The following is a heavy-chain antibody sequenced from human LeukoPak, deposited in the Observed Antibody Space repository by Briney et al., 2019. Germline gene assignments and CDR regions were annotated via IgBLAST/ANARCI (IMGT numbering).Heavy chain of an antibody. D-gene: IGHD6-25*01. CDR1: GDSISRSTYY. CDR3: ARSSGTGTFSY. J-gene: IGHJ4*02. Sequence: SETLSLTCTVSGDSISRSTYYWAWIRQPPGKGLEWIGSVYYGRSPYFNPSLESRATISVDTSKNHFSLKMSSVTAADTAVYYCARSSGTGTFSYWGQGTLVTVSS. V-gene: IGHV4-39*02. CDR2: VYYGRSP.